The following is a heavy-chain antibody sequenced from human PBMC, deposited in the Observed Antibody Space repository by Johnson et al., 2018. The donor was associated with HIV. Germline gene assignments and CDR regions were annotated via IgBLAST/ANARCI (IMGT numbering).Heavy chain of an antibody. Sequence: VQLVESGGGLVQPGRSLRLSCAASGFTFDDYAMHWVRQAPGKGLEWVSGINWNGGSTGYADSVKGRFPISRDNAKNSLYLQMNSLRAEDTALYYCARGRLGDPFPGAFDIWGQGTMVTVSS. CDR2: INWNGGST. CDR3: ARGRLGDPFPGAFDI. CDR1: GFTFDDYA. D-gene: IGHD3-16*01. V-gene: IGHV3-9*01. J-gene: IGHJ3*02.